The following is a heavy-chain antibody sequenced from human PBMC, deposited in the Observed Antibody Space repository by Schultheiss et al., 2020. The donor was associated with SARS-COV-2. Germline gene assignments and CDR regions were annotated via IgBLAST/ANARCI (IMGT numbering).Heavy chain of an antibody. CDR3: ARGDEGMAARPDAFDI. V-gene: IGHV3-33*01. CDR1: GFTLSDYG. D-gene: IGHD6-6*01. CDR2: LWYDGITN. J-gene: IGHJ3*02. Sequence: GGSLRLSCAASGFTLSDYGMHWVRQAPGKGLEWVAVLWYDGITNKYIDSVKGRFTMSRDNSKNTLYLQMNSLRTEDTAVYYCARGDEGMAARPDAFDIWGQGTMVTVSS.